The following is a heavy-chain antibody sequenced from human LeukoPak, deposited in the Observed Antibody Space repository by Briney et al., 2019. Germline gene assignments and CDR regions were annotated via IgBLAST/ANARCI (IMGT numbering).Heavy chain of an antibody. V-gene: IGHV3-23*01. Sequence: GGSLRLSCAASGFTFSSYTMNWVRQALGQGLEWVSTISDPHSGSQTHYADSVKGRFTISRDDSKNTLYLQMNSLRAEDTAVYYCATVKLGSSWSILDYWGQGTLVTVSS. CDR1: GFTFSSYT. CDR2: ISDPHSGSQT. CDR3: ATVKLGSSWSILDY. D-gene: IGHD6-13*01. J-gene: IGHJ4*02.